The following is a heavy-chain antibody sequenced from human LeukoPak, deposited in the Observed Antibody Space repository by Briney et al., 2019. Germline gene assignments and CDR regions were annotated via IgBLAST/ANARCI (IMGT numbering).Heavy chain of an antibody. Sequence: SETLSLTCTVSGGSLNTYYWTWIRQPPGKGQEWIGYIYFSGSTAYNPSLKGRVTISVDTSKNQFSLKLTSVTAADTAMYYCARQPWHFDYWGQGTLVTVSS. J-gene: IGHJ4*02. CDR3: ARQPWHFDY. V-gene: IGHV4-59*01. CDR2: IYFSGST. CDR1: GGSLNTYY. D-gene: IGHD6-19*01.